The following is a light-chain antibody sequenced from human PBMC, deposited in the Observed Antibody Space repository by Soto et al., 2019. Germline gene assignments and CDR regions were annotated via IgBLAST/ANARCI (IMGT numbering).Light chain of an antibody. CDR2: QAS. CDR3: QQYHTYSPT. J-gene: IGKJ1*01. V-gene: IGKV1-5*03. CDR1: QTIYSW. Sequence: DIQITQSPSTLSASVGDRVTITCRASQTIYSWLAWYQQRQGDAPKILIYQASSLQSGVPSRFRGSGSGTEFTLTISRLQPADFETYYCQQYHTYSPTFGQGTKVDIK.